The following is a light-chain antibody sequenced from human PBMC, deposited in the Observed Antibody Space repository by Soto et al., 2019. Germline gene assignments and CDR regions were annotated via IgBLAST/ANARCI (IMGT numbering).Light chain of an antibody. CDR3: SSYTSSSTPYVV. CDR1: SSDVGGYNY. Sequence: QSALTQPASVSGSPGQSITISCTGTSSDVGGYNYVSWYQQHPGKAPKLMIYDVSNRPSGVSNRFSGSKSCHTASLTISGLQAEDEADYYCSSYTSSSTPYVVFGGGTKLTVL. J-gene: IGLJ2*01. CDR2: DVS. V-gene: IGLV2-14*01.